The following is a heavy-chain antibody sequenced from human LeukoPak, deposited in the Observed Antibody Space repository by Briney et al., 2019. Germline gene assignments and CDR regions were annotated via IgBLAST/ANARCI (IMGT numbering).Heavy chain of an antibody. J-gene: IGHJ4*02. D-gene: IGHD4-17*01. Sequence: APVKVSYSPSGYTFTTYGIIWVRQTPGQGLEWMGWISGYNGNTNYAQKLRGRVTMTTDTSTSTAYMELRSLRSDDTAVYYCARGGDYGELRYFDYWGQGTLVTVSS. CDR1: GYTFTTYG. V-gene: IGHV1-18*01. CDR3: ARGGDYGELRYFDY. CDR2: ISGYNGNT.